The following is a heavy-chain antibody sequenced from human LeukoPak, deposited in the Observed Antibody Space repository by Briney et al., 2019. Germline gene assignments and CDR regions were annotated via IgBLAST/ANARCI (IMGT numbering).Heavy chain of an antibody. V-gene: IGHV1-18*01. Sequence: ASVKVSCKASGYTLTSYGISWVRQAPGQGLEWMGWISGYNGNTNYAQKLQGRVTMTTDTSTSTSYLELRSLRSDDTAVYYCARDEYASSWYYFDYWGQGTLVTVSS. CDR2: ISGYNGNT. CDR3: ARDEYASSWYYFDY. D-gene: IGHD6-13*01. J-gene: IGHJ4*02. CDR1: GYTLTSYG.